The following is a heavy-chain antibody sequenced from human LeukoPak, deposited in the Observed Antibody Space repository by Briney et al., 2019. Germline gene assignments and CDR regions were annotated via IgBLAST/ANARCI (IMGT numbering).Heavy chain of an antibody. CDR1: GDSLSTTNSY. CDR3: VRGGEHVSGYFGRKVYFYHYMDV. CDR2: ISYSGTT. J-gene: IGHJ6*03. V-gene: IGHV4-39*01. D-gene: IGHD5-12*01. Sequence: SETLSLTCSVSGDSLSTTNSYWGWIRQSSEQGLEWIGSISYSGTTYYSSSLRSRVTISKDTAARQFSLKVRSVTTTDTAVYYCVRGGEHVSGYFGRKVYFYHYMDVWGKGTTVIVSS.